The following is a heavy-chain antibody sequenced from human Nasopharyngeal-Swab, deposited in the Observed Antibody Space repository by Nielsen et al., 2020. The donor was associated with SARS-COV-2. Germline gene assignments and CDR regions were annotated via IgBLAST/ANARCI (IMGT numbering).Heavy chain of an antibody. V-gene: IGHV1-18*01. CDR2: ISAYNGNT. CDR3: ARDLIYLTGNGFDY. Sequence: WVRQAPGQGLEWMGWISAYNGNTNYAQKLQGRVTMTTDTSTSTAYMELRSLRSDDTAVYHCARDLIYLTGNGFDYWGQGTLVTVSS. J-gene: IGHJ4*02. D-gene: IGHD1-20*01.